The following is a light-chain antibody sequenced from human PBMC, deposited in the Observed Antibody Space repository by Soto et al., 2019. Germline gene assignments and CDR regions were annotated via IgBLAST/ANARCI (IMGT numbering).Light chain of an antibody. V-gene: IGKV3-11*01. Sequence: EIVLTQSPATLSLSPGERATLSCRASQSVSSYLAWYQQKPGQPPRLLIYDAFNRATGIPARFSGSGSGTDFTLTISSLEPEDFAVYYYQQRSSWLPLTFGGGTKVDIK. CDR2: DAF. CDR3: QQRSSWLPLT. J-gene: IGKJ4*01. CDR1: QSVSSY.